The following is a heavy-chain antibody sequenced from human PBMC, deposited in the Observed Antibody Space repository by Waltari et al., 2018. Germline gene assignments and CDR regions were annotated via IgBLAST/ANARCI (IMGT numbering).Heavy chain of an antibody. Sequence: EVQLLESGGGLVQPGGSLRLSCAASGFTYSTYWMLRVRQAPGKGLVWVSRSNSDGSSTSYADSVKGRFTISKDNAKNTVYLQMNSLRAEDTAIYYCARGARRTTVTTGWWYFDLWGRGTLVTVSS. CDR2: SNSDGSST. J-gene: IGHJ2*01. V-gene: IGHV3-74*01. CDR1: GFTYSTYW. CDR3: ARGARRTTVTTGWWYFDL. D-gene: IGHD4-17*01.